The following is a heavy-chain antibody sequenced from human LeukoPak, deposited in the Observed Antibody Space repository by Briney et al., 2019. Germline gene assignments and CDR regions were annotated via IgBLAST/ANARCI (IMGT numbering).Heavy chain of an antibody. CDR1: GYIFTSYW. D-gene: IGHD2-8*01. CDR3: ARLNGASNFDY. Sequence: PGESLTLSCTGSGYIFTSYWIGSVRHLPGKGLESMGIIYPGDSDTRYSPSFQGQVTISADKSISTAYLQWSSLKASDTAMYYCARLNGASNFDYWGQGTLVTVSS. V-gene: IGHV5-51*03. CDR2: IYPGDSDT. J-gene: IGHJ4*02.